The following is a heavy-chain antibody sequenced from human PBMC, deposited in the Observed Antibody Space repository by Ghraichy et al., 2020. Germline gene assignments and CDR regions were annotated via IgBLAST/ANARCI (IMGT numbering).Heavy chain of an antibody. CDR3: ARLINCDACSCYFDY. CDR2: VHYSGST. CDR1: GGSISSSGYY. D-gene: IGHD1-1*01. V-gene: IGHV4-39*01. J-gene: IGHJ4*02. Sequence: SETLSLTCSVSGGSISSSGYYWAWVRQTPGKGLVWIGSVHYSGSTYYNSSVKSRITIDVDTSKNQFSLKLSSLTAADTAIYLCARLINCDACSCYFDYWGQGTPVIVSS.